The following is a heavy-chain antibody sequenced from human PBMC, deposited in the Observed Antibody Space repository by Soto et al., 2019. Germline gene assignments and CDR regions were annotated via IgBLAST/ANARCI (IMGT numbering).Heavy chain of an antibody. J-gene: IGHJ5*02. CDR3: ASDGCSGSNCLTWFDP. V-gene: IGHV3-48*01. CDR1: GFTFSSYS. CDR2: ISSSSTTK. Sequence: EVQLVESGGGLVQPGGSLRLSCAASGFTFSSYSMNWVRQAPGKGLEWVSYISSSSTTKYYADSVKGRFTISRDNAKNSLYLQMYSLRAEDTAVYYCASDGCSGSNCLTWFDPWGQGTLVTVSS. D-gene: IGHD2-15*01.